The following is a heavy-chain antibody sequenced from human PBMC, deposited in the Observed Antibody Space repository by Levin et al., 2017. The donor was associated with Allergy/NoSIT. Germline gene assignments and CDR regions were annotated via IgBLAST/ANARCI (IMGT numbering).Heavy chain of an antibody. CDR1: GGSVSSDSFY. Sequence: SETLSLTCSVSGGSVSSDSFYWSWIRQSPGKGLEWIAFIYYTGSTKYNPSLKGRATVSLDTSRNQFSLELSSVTAADTASYYCARYILTGLHTWFDLWGQGTLVSVTS. J-gene: IGHJ5*02. V-gene: IGHV4-61*01. CDR2: IYYTGST. D-gene: IGHD3-9*01. CDR3: ARYILTGLHTWFDL.